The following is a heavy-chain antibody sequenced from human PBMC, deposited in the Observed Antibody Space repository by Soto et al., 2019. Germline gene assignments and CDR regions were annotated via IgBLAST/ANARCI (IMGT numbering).Heavy chain of an antibody. J-gene: IGHJ5*02. CDR2: INPNSGGT. CDR1: GYTFTGYY. D-gene: IGHD6-6*01. V-gene: IGHV1-2*02. CDR3: ARQKGPRRDSGSSNWFDP. Sequence: ASVKVSCKASGYTFTGYYMHWVRQAPGQGLEWMGWINPNSGGTNYAQKFQGRVTMTRDTSISTAYMELSRLRSDDTAVYYCARQKGPRRDSGSSNWFDPWGQGTLVTVSS.